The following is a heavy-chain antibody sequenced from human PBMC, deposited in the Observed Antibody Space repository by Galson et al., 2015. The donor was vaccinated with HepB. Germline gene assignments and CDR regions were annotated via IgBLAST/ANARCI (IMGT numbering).Heavy chain of an antibody. D-gene: IGHD6-13*01. V-gene: IGHV1-58*02. CDR2: IVVGSGNT. CDR1: GFTFTSSA. Sequence: SVKVSCRASGFTFTSSAMQWVRQARGQRLEWIGWIVVGSGNTNYAQKFQERVTITRDMSTSTAYMELSSLRSEDTAVYYCAARAAAGTFYYYYGMDVWGQGTTVTVSS. J-gene: IGHJ6*02. CDR3: AARAAAGTFYYYYGMDV.